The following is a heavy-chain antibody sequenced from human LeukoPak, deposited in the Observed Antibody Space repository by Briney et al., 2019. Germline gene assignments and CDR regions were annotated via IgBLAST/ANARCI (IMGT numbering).Heavy chain of an antibody. J-gene: IGHJ6*02. CDR3: ARDDIMITFGGVIADYGMDV. D-gene: IGHD3-16*02. CDR2: ICSGGST. Sequence: GGSLRLSCAASGFTVSSNYMSWVRQAPGKGLEWVSVICSGGSTYYADSVKGRFTISRDNSKNTLYLQMNSLRAEDTAVYYCARDDIMITFGGVIADYGMDVWGQGTTVTVSS. CDR1: GFTVSSNY. V-gene: IGHV3-66*01.